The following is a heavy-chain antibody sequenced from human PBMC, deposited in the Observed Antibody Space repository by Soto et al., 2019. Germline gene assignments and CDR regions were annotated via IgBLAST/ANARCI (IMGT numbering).Heavy chain of an antibody. CDR2: VSTSGST. CDR1: GGSISSYY. Sequence: SETLSLTCTVSGGSISSYYWSWIRQSPGKGLEWVGYVSTSGSTDFNPSLKSRVTISVDTSKNQVSLKLRSVTAADTAVYYCACIFSGGYGYGFYYYGMDVWGQGTTVTVSS. CDR3: ACIFSGGYGYGFYYYGMDV. J-gene: IGHJ6*02. D-gene: IGHD5-18*01. V-gene: IGHV4-4*08.